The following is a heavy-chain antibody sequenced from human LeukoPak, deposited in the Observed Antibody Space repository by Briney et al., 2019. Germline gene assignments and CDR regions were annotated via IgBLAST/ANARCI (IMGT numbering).Heavy chain of an antibody. J-gene: IGHJ6*03. D-gene: IGHD6-13*01. Sequence: ASVKVSCKVSGYTLTELSMHWVRQAPGKGLEWRGGFDPKDGETIYAQKFQGRVTMTEDTSTDTAYMELSSLRSEDTAVYYCATGRTRTPYSSSWYRYYYYMDVWGKGTTLTVSS. V-gene: IGHV1-24*01. CDR2: FDPKDGET. CDR1: GYTLTELS. CDR3: ATGRTRTPYSSSWYRYYYYMDV.